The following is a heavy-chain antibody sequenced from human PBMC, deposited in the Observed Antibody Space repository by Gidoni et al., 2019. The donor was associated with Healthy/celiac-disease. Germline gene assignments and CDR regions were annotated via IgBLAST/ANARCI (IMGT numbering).Heavy chain of an antibody. CDR3: ASYFGWSGHGSLDAFDI. J-gene: IGHJ3*02. CDR1: GYSISSGYY. CDR2: IYHSGST. V-gene: IGHV4-38-2*02. Sequence: QVQLQESGPGLVKPSETLSLTCTVSGYSISSGYYWGWIRQPPGKGLEWIGSIYHSGSTYYNPSLKSRVTISVDTSKNQFSLKLSSVTAADTAVYYCASYFGWSGHGSLDAFDIWGQGTMVTVSS. D-gene: IGHD1-26*01.